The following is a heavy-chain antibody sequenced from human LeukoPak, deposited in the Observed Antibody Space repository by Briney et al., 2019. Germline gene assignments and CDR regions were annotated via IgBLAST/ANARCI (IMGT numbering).Heavy chain of an antibody. Sequence: PSETLSLTCTVSGGSISNDYWSWIRQPPGKGLEWIGYIDYSGNTNYNPSLKSRVTISVDTSKNQLSLKLSSVTAADTAVYYCATSAGTIYTWFDPWGQGTLVTVSS. CDR3: ATSAGTIYTWFDP. CDR1: GGSISNDY. J-gene: IGHJ5*02. V-gene: IGHV4-59*01. CDR2: IDYSGNT. D-gene: IGHD1-1*01.